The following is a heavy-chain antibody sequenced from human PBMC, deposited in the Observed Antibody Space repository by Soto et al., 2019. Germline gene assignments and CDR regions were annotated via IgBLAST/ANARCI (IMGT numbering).Heavy chain of an antibody. V-gene: IGHV1-69*13. CDR2: IIPIFGTA. CDR1: GGTFSSYA. D-gene: IGHD3-16*01. CDR3: ASPRGGHHYYYYYGMDV. Sequence: ASVKVSCKASGGTFSSYAISWVRQAPGQGLEWVGGIIPIFGTANYAQKFQGRVTITADESTSTAYMELSSLRSEDTAVYYCASPRGGHHYYYYYGMDVWGQGTTVTVSS. J-gene: IGHJ6*02.